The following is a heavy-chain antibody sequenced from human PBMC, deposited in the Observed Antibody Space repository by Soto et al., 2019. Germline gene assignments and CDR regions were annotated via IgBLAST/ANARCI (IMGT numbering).Heavy chain of an antibody. CDR1: GFTFSSYG. J-gene: IGHJ4*02. CDR2: ISYDGSNK. V-gene: IGHV3-30*18. Sequence: QVQLVESGGGVVQPGRSLRLSCAASGFTFSSYGMHWVRQAPGKGLEWVAVISYDGSNKYYADSVKGRFTISRDNSKNTLYLQMNSLRAEDTAVYYCAKSELSHDFWSGSIDYWGQGTLVTVSS. CDR3: AKSELSHDFWSGSIDY. D-gene: IGHD3-3*01.